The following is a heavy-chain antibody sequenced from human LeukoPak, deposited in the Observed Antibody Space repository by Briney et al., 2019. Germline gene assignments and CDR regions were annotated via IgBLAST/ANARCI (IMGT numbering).Heavy chain of an antibody. J-gene: IGHJ3*02. CDR1: GFTVSSTY. CDR3: AKMTGTTSADAFDI. D-gene: IGHD1-1*01. CDR2: ISGSGGIT. V-gene: IGHV3-23*01. Sequence: GGSLRLSCAASGFTVSSTYMSWVRQAPGKGLEWVSAISGSGGITYYADSVKGRFTISRDDSENTLYLQMNSLRAEDTAVYYCAKMTGTTSADAFDIWGQGTKVTVSS.